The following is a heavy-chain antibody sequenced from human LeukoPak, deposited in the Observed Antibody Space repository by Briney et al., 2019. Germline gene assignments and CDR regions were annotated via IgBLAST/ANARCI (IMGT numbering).Heavy chain of an antibody. D-gene: IGHD5-18*01. CDR3: AREGIQLWSAEPDS. Sequence: SETLSLTCTVSGGSISSSSYYWGWIRQPPGKGLEWIGYIFYRGSTYYNTSLKSRVTMSIDTSKNQFSLKLTSVTAADTAVYYCAREGIQLWSAEPDSWGQGTLVTVSS. CDR2: IFYRGST. J-gene: IGHJ4*02. CDR1: GGSISSSSYY. V-gene: IGHV4-30-4*08.